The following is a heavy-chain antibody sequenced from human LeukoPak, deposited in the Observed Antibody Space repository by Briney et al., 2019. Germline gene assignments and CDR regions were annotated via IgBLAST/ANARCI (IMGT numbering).Heavy chain of an antibody. D-gene: IGHD4-11*01. Sequence: SETLSLTCTVSGGSISSSSYYWGWIRQPPGKGLEWIGSIYCSGSTYYNPSLKSRVTISVDTSKNQFSLKLSSVTAADTAVYYCARNSNFAWFDPWGQGTLVTVSS. CDR3: ARNSNFAWFDP. CDR1: GGSISSSSYY. V-gene: IGHV4-39*01. J-gene: IGHJ5*02. CDR2: IYCSGST.